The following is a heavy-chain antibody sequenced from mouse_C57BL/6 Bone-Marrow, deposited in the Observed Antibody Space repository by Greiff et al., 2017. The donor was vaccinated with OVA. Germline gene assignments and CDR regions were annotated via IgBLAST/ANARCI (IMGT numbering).Heavy chain of an antibody. CDR2: IDPENGDT. D-gene: IGHD1-1*01. Sequence: VQLQQSGAELVRPGASVKLSCTASGFNIKDDYMHWVKQRPEQGLEWIGWIDPENGDTEYASKFQGKATITADTSSNTAYLQLSSLTSEDTAVYYCTSYYYGSSFYAMDDWGQGTSVTVSS. CDR1: GFNIKDDY. V-gene: IGHV14-4*01. CDR3: TSYYYGSSFYAMDD. J-gene: IGHJ4*01.